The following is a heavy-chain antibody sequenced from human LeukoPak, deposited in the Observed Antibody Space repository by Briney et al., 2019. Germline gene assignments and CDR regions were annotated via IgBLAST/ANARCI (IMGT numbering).Heavy chain of an antibody. CDR2: IKEDGSEK. V-gene: IGHV3-7*01. Sequence: EANIKEDGSEKYYVDSVKGRFTISRDNAKNSLYLQMNSLRAEDTAVYYCARDRATVDHSYYYYYMDVWGKGTTVTVSS. D-gene: IGHD4-23*01. J-gene: IGHJ6*03. CDR3: ARDRATVDHSYYYYYMDV.